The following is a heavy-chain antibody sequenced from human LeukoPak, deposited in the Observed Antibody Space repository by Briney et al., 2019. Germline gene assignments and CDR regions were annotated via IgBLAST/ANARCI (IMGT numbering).Heavy chain of an antibody. CDR1: GGSISSSSSY. CDR2: IYYSGST. Sequence: SETLSLTCTVSGGSISSSSSYWGWIRQPPGKGLEWIGTIYYSGSTYYSASLKSRVTTSADTSKNQFSLKLSSVTAADTAVYYCARTTVATQFDYWGQGTLVTVSS. CDR3: ARTTVATQFDY. J-gene: IGHJ4*02. V-gene: IGHV4-39*01. D-gene: IGHD4-23*01.